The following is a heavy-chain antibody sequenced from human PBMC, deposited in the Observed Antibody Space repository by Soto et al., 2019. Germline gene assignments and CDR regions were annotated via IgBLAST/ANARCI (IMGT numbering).Heavy chain of an antibody. D-gene: IGHD6-13*01. CDR2: INSSSSYT. CDR1: GFTFSDYY. J-gene: IGHJ2*01. CDR3: ARIIAAAGGRRYFDL. V-gene: IGHV3-11*03. Sequence: GGSLRLSCAASGFTFSDYYMSWIRQAPGKGLEWVSYINSSSSYTNYADSVKGRFTISRDNAKNSLYLQMNSLRAEDTAIYYCARIIAAAGGRRYFDLWGRGTLVTVSS.